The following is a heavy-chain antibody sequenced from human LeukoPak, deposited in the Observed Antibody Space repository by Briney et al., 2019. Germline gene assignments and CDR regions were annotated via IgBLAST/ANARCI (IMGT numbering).Heavy chain of an antibody. CDR1: GGSISSYY. D-gene: IGHD4-17*01. J-gene: IGHJ4*02. Sequence: SETLSLTCTVSGGSISSYYWSWIRQPPGKGLEWIGYIYYSGSTNYNPSLKSRVTISVDTSKNQFSLKLSSVTAADTAVYYCARDRTDYGDYVPHFDYWGQGTLVTVSS. CDR3: ARDRTDYGDYVPHFDY. V-gene: IGHV4-59*12. CDR2: IYYSGST.